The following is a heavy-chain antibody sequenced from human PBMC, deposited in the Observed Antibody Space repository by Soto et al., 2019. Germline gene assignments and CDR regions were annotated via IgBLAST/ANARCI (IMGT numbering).Heavy chain of an antibody. Sequence: GGSLRLSCAASGFTFSNAWMNWVRQAPGKGLEWVGRIKSKTDGGTTDYAAPVKGRFTISRDDSKNTLYLQMNSLKTEDTAVYYCTTAPPLYDYVWGGCGTVIHGCVLGFQAVYYCARDFSWRQFDYWGQGTLVTVSS. V-gene: IGHV3-15*07. D-gene: IGHD3-16*01. J-gene: IGHJ4*02. CDR3: TTAPPLYDYVWGGCGTVIHGCVLGFQAVYYCARDFSWRQFDY. CDR2: IKSKTDGGTT. CDR1: GFTFSNAW.